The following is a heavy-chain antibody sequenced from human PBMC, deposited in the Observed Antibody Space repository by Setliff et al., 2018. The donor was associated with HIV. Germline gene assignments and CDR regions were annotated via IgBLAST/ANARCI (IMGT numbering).Heavy chain of an antibody. J-gene: IGHJ6*03. CDR1: GFSISSRYY. CDR2: IYHTGSS. CDR3: ARHAGQQLDSYYYYYMDV. Sequence: SETLSLTCDVSGFSISSRYYWGWIRQSPGKGLEWIGNIYHTGSSHYNPSLNDRATISLDTSKNQFSLKLSSVTAADTAVYYCARHAGQQLDSYYYYYMDVWGKGTSVTVSS. D-gene: IGHD6-13*01. V-gene: IGHV4-38-2*01.